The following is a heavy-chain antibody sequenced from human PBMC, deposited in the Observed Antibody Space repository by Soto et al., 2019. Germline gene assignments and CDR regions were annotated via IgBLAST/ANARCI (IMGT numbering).Heavy chain of an antibody. D-gene: IGHD5-18*01. CDR1: GYTFTGYY. Sequence: ASVKVSCKASGYTFTGYYMHWLRQAPGQGLEWMGWINPNSGGTNYAQKFQGRVTMTEDTSTDTAYVELSSLRSEDTAVYYCATEPKYTWIKLWPAGDYWGQGTLVTVSS. J-gene: IGHJ4*02. V-gene: IGHV1-2*02. CDR2: INPNSGGT. CDR3: ATEPKYTWIKLWPAGDY.